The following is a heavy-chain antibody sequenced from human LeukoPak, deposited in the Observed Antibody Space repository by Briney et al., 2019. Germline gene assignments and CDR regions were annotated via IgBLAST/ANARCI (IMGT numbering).Heavy chain of an antibody. V-gene: IGHV1-2*02. Sequence: GASVKVSCKASGYTFTGYYMHWVRQAPGQGLEWMGWINPNSGGTNYAQKFQGRVTMTRDTSISTAYMELSRLRSDDTAVYYCAITMVRGALLNFDYWGQGTLVTVSS. D-gene: IGHD3-10*01. CDR1: GYTFTGYY. J-gene: IGHJ4*02. CDR2: INPNSGGT. CDR3: AITMVRGALLNFDY.